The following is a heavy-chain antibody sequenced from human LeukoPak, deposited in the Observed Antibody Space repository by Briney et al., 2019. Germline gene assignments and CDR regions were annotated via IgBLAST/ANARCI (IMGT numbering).Heavy chain of an antibody. V-gene: IGHV4-4*07. D-gene: IGHD6-13*01. CDR2: IYTSGST. CDR3: AREEYSSSWYYFDY. Sequence: SETLSLTCTVSGGSISSYYWSWIRQPAGKGLEWIGRIYTSGSTNYNPSLKSRVTMSVDTSKNQFSLKLSSVTAADTAVYYCAREEYSSSWYYFDYWGQGTLVTVSS. J-gene: IGHJ4*02. CDR1: GGSISSYY.